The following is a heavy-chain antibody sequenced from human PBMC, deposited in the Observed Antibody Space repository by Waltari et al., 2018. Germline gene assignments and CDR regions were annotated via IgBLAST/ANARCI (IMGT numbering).Heavy chain of an antibody. CDR2: IYYSGRT. Sequence: QLQLKESGTGLVKPSETLSLACTVSGGSISRSDYYWGCIRQPPGKGLAWIGSIYYSGRTYYNPSFKSRVTISLDTSKNQFSLKLSSVTAADTAVYYCTRDAPPPGVSGSYAAVDYWGQGSLVIVSS. J-gene: IGHJ4*02. CDR1: GGSISRSDYY. V-gene: IGHV4-39*07. CDR3: TRDAPPPGVSGSYAAVDY. D-gene: IGHD3-16*01.